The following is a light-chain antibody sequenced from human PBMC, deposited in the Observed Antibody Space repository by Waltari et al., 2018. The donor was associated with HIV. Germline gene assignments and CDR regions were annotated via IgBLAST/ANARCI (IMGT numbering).Light chain of an antibody. CDR1: LLAPTT. CDR2: YDS. J-gene: IGLJ2*01. CDR3: EIWDSSLDHVL. Sequence: SYVLPHTLSLSLAPGKPARNTCAGTLLAPTTVHWYQQQPAQAPVLVIYYDSDRPSGIPERVSGSNSGNTATLTISRVEAEDEADYYCEIWDSSLDHVLFGGGTKLTVL. V-gene: IGLV3-21*04.